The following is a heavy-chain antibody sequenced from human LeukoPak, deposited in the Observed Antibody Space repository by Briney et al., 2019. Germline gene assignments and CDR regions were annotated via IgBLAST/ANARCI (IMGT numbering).Heavy chain of an antibody. CDR3: AREGREGYNYPALDF. D-gene: IGHD5-24*01. CDR1: GFTFGSYW. Sequence: GGSLRLSCAASGFTFGSYWMTWVRQAPGKGLEWVANMKHNGIEKYYVDSVKGRFTISRDNTKNSLYLQMNSLRAEDTAVYYCAREGREGYNYPALDFWGQGILVTVSS. CDR2: MKHNGIEK. V-gene: IGHV3-7*05. J-gene: IGHJ4*02.